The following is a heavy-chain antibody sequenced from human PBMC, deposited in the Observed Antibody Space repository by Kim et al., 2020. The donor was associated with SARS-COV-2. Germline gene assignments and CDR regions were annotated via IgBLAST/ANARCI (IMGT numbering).Heavy chain of an antibody. D-gene: IGHD1-26*01. Sequence: EQKCRGRVTMTRDTSTSTVYMELSSLRSEDTAVYYCARDLSGYYYYGMDVWGQGTTVTVSS. J-gene: IGHJ6*02. V-gene: IGHV1-46*01. CDR3: ARDLSGYYYYGMDV.